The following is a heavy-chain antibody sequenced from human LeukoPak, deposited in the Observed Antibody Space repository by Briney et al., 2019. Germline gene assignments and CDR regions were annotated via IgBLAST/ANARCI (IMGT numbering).Heavy chain of an antibody. CDR2: INQDGGDK. D-gene: IGHD3-9*01. CDR3: AREGYYDILTGAFDI. V-gene: IGHV3-7*01. J-gene: IGHJ3*02. Sequence: GGSLRLSCAASGFTLSTNWMSWVRQAPGKGLEWVASINQDGGDKNYVDFVKGRFTISRDNAKNSLYLQMNSLGVEDTAVYYCAREGYYDILTGAFDIWGQGTMVTVSS. CDR1: GFTLSTNW.